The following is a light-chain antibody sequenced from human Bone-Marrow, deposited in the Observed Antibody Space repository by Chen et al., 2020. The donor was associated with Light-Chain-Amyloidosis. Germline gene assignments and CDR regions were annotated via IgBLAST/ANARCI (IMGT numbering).Light chain of an antibody. V-gene: IGLV3-25*03. CDR3: QSADSSGTYEVI. Sequence: SYELTQPPSVSVSPGQTARITCSGDDLPTQYAYWYQQKPGQAPVLVIHRATESPSALSERFSGSSSGTTATLTISGVQAEDEADYHGQSADSSGTYEVIFGGGTKLTVL. J-gene: IGLJ2*01. CDR1: DLPTQY. CDR2: RAT.